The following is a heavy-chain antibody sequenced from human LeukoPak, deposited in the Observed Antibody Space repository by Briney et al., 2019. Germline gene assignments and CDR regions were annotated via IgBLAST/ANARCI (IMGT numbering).Heavy chain of an antibody. CDR1: GYTFTSYA. CDR2: INAGNGNT. D-gene: IGHD6-25*01. V-gene: IGHV1-3*01. J-gene: IGHJ4*02. Sequence: ASVKVSCKASGYTFTSYAMHWVRQAPGQRLEWMGWINAGNGNTKYSQEFQGRVTITRDTSASTAYMELSSLRSDDTAVYFCARVGSAAATADYWGQGTLVTVSS. CDR3: ARVGSAAATADY.